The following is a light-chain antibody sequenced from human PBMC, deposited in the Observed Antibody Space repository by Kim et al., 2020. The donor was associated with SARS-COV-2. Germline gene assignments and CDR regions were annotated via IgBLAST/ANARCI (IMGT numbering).Light chain of an antibody. J-gene: IGKJ4*01. CDR2: DAS. CDR1: QSVSRY. Sequence: EIVLTQSQATLSLSPGERATLSCRASQSVSRYLGWYQQKPGQAPRLLIYDASNRATGTPARFSGSGSGTDFTLTISNLEPEDFAVYYCQQRSDWRLTFGGGTKVEIK. V-gene: IGKV3-11*01. CDR3: QQRSDWRLT.